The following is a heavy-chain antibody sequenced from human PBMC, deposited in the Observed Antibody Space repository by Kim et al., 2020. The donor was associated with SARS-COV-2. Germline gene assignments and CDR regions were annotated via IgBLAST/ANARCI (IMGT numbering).Heavy chain of an antibody. J-gene: IGHJ4*01. D-gene: IGHD3-10*01. V-gene: IGHV3-30*18. CDR3: AKDPNSMVRGVETDY. CDR1: GFTFSSYG. CDR2: ISYDGSNK. Sequence: GGSLRLSCAASGFTFSSYGMHWVRQAPGKGLEWVAVISYDGSNKYYADSVKGRFTISRDNSKNTLYLQMNSLRAEDTAGYYCAKDPNSMVRGVETDYLG.